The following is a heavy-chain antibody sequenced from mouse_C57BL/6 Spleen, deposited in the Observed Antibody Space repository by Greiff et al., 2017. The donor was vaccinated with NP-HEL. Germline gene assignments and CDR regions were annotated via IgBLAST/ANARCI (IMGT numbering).Heavy chain of an antibody. CDR3: ARHEDRYIGFAY. CDR1: GYTFTGYW. J-gene: IGHJ3*01. V-gene: IGHV1-9*01. CDR2: ILPGSGST. D-gene: IGHD1-3*01. Sequence: QVQLQQSGAELMKPGASVKLSCTATGYTFTGYWIEWVKQRPGHGLEWIGEILPGSGSTNYNEKFKDKATLTADKTSSTVYMELSRLTSEDSAVYFCARHEDRYIGFAYWGQGTLVTVSA.